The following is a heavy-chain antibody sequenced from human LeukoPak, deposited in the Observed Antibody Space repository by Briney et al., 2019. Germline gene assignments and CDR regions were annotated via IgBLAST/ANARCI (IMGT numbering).Heavy chain of an antibody. CDR3: AREGTTGSYFGD. J-gene: IGHJ4*02. Sequence: GGSLRLSCAASGFTFNDNRMHWVRQAPGKGLEWVAVISYDGSDKTYADSVKGRFTISRDNSKNTLYLQIHSLRAEDTAVYFCAREGTTGSYFGDWGQGALVIVAS. CDR2: ISYDGSDK. V-gene: IGHV3-30*01. CDR1: GFTFNDNR. D-gene: IGHD2-8*02.